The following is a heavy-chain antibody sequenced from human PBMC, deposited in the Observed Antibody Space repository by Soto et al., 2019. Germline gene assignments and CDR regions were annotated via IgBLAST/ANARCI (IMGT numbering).Heavy chain of an antibody. V-gene: IGHV1-69*13. D-gene: IGHD3-22*01. Sequence: SVKVSCKASGGTFSSYGISWVRQAPGQGLEWMGGIIPIFGTPSYAQTFQGRVTITADEYTSTAYMELTGLRSEDTAVYYCARAYYDSSGYYPDYFDYWGQGTLVTVSS. CDR3: ARAYYDSSGYYPDYFDY. CDR2: IIPIFGTP. J-gene: IGHJ4*02. CDR1: GGTFSSYG.